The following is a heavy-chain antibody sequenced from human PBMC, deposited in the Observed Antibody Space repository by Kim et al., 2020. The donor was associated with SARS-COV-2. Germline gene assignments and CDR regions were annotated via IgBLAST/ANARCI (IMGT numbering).Heavy chain of an antibody. CDR2: IKQDGSEK. D-gene: IGHD6-19*01. J-gene: IGHJ6*02. CDR3: ARDRLAVAGTGSDYYYYYGMDV. V-gene: IGHV3-7*03. Sequence: GGSLRLSCAASGFTFSSYWMSWVRQAPGKGLEWVANIKQDGSEKYYVDSVKGRFTISTDNAKNSLYLQMNSLRAEDTAVYYCARDRLAVAGTGSDYYYYYGMDVWGQGTTVTVSS. CDR1: GFTFSSYW.